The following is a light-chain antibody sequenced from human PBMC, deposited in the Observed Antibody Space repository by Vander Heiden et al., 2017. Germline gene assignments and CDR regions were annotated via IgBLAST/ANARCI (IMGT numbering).Light chain of an antibody. J-gene: IGLJ3*02. CDR1: SSNIGSNY. V-gene: IGLV1-47*01. Sequence: QSVLTHPPSASGTAWQRLTTSCSGSSSNIGSNYYYLYQQVPGTAPKLLIYRNNQRPSGVPDRFSGSKSGTSASLAISGLRSEDEADYYCAAWDDSLSGEVFGGGTKLTVL. CDR2: RNN. CDR3: AAWDDSLSGEV.